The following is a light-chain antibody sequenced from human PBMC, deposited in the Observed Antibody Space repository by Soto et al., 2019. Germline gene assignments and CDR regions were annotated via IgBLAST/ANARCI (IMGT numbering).Light chain of an antibody. CDR3: QQSYSTPRYT. Sequence: DIQMTHSPSSLSASVGDRVTITCRASQSISTSLNWYQQKPGKAPKFLIYDASRLQSGVPSRFSGSGSGTDFTLTISSLQPEDFATYYCQQSYSTPRYTFGQGTKLEIK. CDR2: DAS. CDR1: QSISTS. J-gene: IGKJ2*01. V-gene: IGKV1-39*01.